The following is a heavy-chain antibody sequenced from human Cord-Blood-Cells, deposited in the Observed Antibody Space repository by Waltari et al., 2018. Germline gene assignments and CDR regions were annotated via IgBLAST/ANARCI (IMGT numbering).Heavy chain of an antibody. Sequence: QLQLQESGPGLVKPSETLSLTCTVSGGSISSSSYYWGWIRQPPGKGLEWIGSIYYSGSTYYNPSLKRRVTISVDTSKNQFSLKLSSVTAADTAVYYCASIAVAGLLFDYWGQGTLVTVSS. CDR3: ASIAVAGLLFDY. D-gene: IGHD6-19*01. J-gene: IGHJ4*02. CDR1: GGSISSSSYY. CDR2: IYYSGST. V-gene: IGHV4-39*01.